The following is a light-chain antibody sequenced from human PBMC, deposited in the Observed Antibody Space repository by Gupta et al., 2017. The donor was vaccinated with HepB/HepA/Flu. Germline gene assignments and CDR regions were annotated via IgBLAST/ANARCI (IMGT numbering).Light chain of an antibody. V-gene: IGKV1-33*01. CDR2: DAS. CDR3: QKYDKRPPWT. Sequence: DIQMTQSPSSLSASVGDRVTITCQACQDISNYLNWYQQKTGKAPKLLIDDASNLETGVPSRLMGSGCGTDCTITISSLQAEDIAADYCQKYDKRPPWTFGGGTKVEIK. CDR1: QDISNY. J-gene: IGKJ4*02.